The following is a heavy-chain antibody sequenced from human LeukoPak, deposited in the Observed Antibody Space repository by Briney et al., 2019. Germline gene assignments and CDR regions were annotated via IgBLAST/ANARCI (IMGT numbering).Heavy chain of an antibody. CDR3: ARISRIAGYFFDY. V-gene: IGHV3-23*01. D-gene: IGHD2/OR15-2a*01. CDR1: GFTFSSYA. J-gene: IGHJ4*02. Sequence: GGSLRLSCAASGFTFSSYAMSWVRQAPGKGLEWVSAISGSGGSTYYADSVKGRFTISRDNAKNSLYLQMNSLRAGDTALYYCARISRIAGYFFDYWGQGTLVTVSS. CDR2: ISGSGGST.